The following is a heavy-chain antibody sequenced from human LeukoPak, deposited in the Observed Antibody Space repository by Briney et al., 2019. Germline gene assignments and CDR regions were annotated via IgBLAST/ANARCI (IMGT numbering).Heavy chain of an antibody. CDR3: ARVGYSGYPGLGYYGMDV. J-gene: IGHJ6*02. CDR2: IIPILGTA. D-gene: IGHD5-12*01. Sequence: ASVKVSCKASGGTFSSYAISWVRQAPGQGLEWMGRIIPILGTANYAQKFQGRVTITADKSTSTAYMELSSLRSEDTAVYYCARVGYSGYPGLGYYGMDVWGQGTTVTVSS. CDR1: GGTFSSYA. V-gene: IGHV1-69*04.